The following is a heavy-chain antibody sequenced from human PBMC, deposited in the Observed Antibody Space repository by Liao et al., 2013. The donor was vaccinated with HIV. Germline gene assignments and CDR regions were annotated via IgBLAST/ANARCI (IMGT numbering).Heavy chain of an antibody. CDR3: ARGPSLTTTIFGVVTGDGFDF. CDR1: GGPITTGGYF. V-gene: IGHV4-61*02. CDR2: IYSSGTT. D-gene: IGHD3-3*02. Sequence: QVQLQESGPGLVKPSQTLSLTCSVSGGPITTGGYFWSWIRQPAGKGLEWIGRIYSSGTTDYNPSLKDRVTISLDASKNQFSLQLTTVTAADTAVYFCARGPSLTTTIFGVVTGDGFDFWGQGTAVIVSS. J-gene: IGHJ3*01.